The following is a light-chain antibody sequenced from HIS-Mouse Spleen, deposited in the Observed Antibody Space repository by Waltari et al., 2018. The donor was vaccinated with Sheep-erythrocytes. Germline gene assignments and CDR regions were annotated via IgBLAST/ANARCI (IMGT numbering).Light chain of an antibody. J-gene: IGLJ1*01. V-gene: IGLV2-11*01. CDR2: DVS. CDR1: SSDGGGYNY. Sequence: QSALTQPRSVSGSPGQSVTISCTGTSSDGGGYNYVSWYQQHPGKAPKLMIYDVSKRPSGVPDRFSVSKSGNTASLTISGLQAEDEADYYCCSYAGSYNHVFATGTKVTVL. CDR3: CSYAGSYNHV.